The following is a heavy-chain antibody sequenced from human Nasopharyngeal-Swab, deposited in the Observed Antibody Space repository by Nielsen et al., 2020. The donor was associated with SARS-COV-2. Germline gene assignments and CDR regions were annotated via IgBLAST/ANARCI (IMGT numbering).Heavy chain of an antibody. Sequence: GESLKISCAASGFTFSSYSMNWVRQAPGKGLEWVSYISSSGSTIYYADSVKGRFTISRDNAKNSLYLQMNSLRAEDTAVYYCAAYYYDSHRLRRNYWGQGTLVTVSS. J-gene: IGHJ4*02. V-gene: IGHV3-48*04. D-gene: IGHD3-22*01. CDR1: GFTFSSYS. CDR3: AAYYYDSHRLRRNY. CDR2: ISSSGSTI.